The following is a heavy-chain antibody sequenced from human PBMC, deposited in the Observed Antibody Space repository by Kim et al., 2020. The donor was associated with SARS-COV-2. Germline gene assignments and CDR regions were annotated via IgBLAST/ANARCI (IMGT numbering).Heavy chain of an antibody. D-gene: IGHD4-17*01. CDR1: GGTFSSYA. CDR3: ARDKGYGDYRWHWYFDL. V-gene: IGHV1-69*13. Sequence: SVKVSCKASGGTFSSYAISWVRQAPGQGLEWMGGIIPIFGTANYAQKFQGRVTITADESTSTAYMELSSLRSEDTAVYYCARDKGYGDYRWHWYFDLWGRGTLVTVSS. CDR2: IIPIFGTA. J-gene: IGHJ2*01.